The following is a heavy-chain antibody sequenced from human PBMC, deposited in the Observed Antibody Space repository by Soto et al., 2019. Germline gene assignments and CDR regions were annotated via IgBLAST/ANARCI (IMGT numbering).Heavy chain of an antibody. J-gene: IGHJ2*01. CDR2: IYTSGST. D-gene: IGHD3-22*01. CDR1: GGSISSYY. Sequence: QVQLQESGPGLVKPSETLSLTCTVSGGSISSYYWSWIRQPAGKGLEWIGRIYTSGSTNYNPSLKSRVTMSVDTSKNQFALKLSSVTAADTAVYYCARDPDSSGYRSWYFDLWGRGTLVTVSS. V-gene: IGHV4-4*07. CDR3: ARDPDSSGYRSWYFDL.